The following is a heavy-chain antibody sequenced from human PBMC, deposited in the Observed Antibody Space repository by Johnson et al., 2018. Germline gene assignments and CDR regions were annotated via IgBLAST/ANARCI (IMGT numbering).Heavy chain of an antibody. CDR1: GFTFSNYG. V-gene: IGHV3-30*18. J-gene: IGHJ4*02. D-gene: IGHD4-11*01. CDR3: GKPEDDYSNFGDIDY. CDR2: ISFDGERQ. Sequence: VQLLESGGGLVQPGKSLRLSCVASGFTFSNYGMHWVRQAPGKGLEWVAVISFDGERQHYADSVKGRFTISRDNSQNTVSLQRDSLRVEDTAVYYCGKPEDDYSNFGDIDYWGQGTVVTVSS.